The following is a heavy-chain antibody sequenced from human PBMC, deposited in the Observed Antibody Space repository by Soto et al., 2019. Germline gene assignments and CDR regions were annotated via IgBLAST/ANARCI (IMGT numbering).Heavy chain of an antibody. CDR3: ARLQPTYYDILTGYYSNWFDP. V-gene: IGHV4-30-4*01. CDR1: GGSISSGDYY. D-gene: IGHD3-9*01. Sequence: LSLTCTVSGGSISSGDYYWSWIRQPPGKGLEWIGYIYYSGSTYYNPSLKSRVTISVDTSKNQFSLKLSSVTAADTAVYYCARLQPTYYDILTGYYSNWFDPWGQGTLVTVSS. J-gene: IGHJ5*02. CDR2: IYYSGST.